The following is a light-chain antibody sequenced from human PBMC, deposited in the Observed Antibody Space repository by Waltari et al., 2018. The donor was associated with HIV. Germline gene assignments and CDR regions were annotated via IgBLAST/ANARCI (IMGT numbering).Light chain of an antibody. CDR3: SSYTSTSTLVV. CDR1: SRDVGGYNF. J-gene: IGLJ2*01. V-gene: IGLV2-14*01. Sequence: QSALTQPASVSGSPGQSITISCTGTSRDVGGYNFVSWYQQHPGKAPKLVISEVSRRPSGVSTRFSGSRSGNTASLTISGLQAEDEADYYCSSYTSTSTLVVFGGGTKLTLL. CDR2: EVS.